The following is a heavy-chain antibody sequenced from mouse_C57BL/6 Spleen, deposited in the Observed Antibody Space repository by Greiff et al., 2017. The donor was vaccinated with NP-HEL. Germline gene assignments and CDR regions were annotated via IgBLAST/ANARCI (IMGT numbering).Heavy chain of an antibody. J-gene: IGHJ2*01. CDR2: IDPETGGT. Sequence: VQLQQSGAELVRPGASVTLSCKASGYTFTDYEMHWVKQTPVHGLEWIGAIDPETGGTAYNQKVKGKAILTADKSSSTAYMELRSLTSEDSAVYYCTREGYYYFDYWGQGTTLTVSS. V-gene: IGHV1-15*01. D-gene: IGHD2-3*01. CDR1: GYTFTDYE. CDR3: TREGYYYFDY.